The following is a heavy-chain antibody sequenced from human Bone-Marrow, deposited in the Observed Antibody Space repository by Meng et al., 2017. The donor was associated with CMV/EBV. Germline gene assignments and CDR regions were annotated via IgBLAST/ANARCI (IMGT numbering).Heavy chain of an antibody. CDR2: ISSTGSFI. J-gene: IGHJ4*01. V-gene: IGHV3-21*01. Sequence: GGSLRLSCTASGFTFSRYTMNWVRQAPGKGLEWVSSISSTGSFIKYADSVEGRFTISRDNAKTSVYLQINSLRAEDTAVYYCAGVAYDYGDRHFAYWGQGALV. CDR1: GFTFSRYT. CDR3: AGVAYDYGDRHFAY. D-gene: IGHD4-17*01.